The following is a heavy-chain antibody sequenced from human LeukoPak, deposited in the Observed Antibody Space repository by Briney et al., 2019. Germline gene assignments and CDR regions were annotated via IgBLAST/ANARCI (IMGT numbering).Heavy chain of an antibody. CDR2: INPSGGST. J-gene: IGHJ4*02. D-gene: IGHD2-21*02. CDR1: GYTFTSYY. Sequence: GASVKVSCKASGYTFTSYYMHWVRQAPGQGLEWMGVINPSGGSTSYAQKFQGRVTMTRDTSTSTVYMELSSLRSEDTDVYYCARDRFPYCGGNCLIDYWGQGTLVTVSS. V-gene: IGHV1-46*01. CDR3: ARDRFPYCGGNCLIDY.